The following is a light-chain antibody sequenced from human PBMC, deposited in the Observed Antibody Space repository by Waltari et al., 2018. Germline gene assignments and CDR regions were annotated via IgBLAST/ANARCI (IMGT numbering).Light chain of an antibody. V-gene: IGLV2-11*01. Sequence: SALTQPRPVSGSPGQSVTISCPGTTNDLGRYNYVPWYQQHPGKAPKLIILDVTKRPSGVPDRLSGSKSGNTASLTISGLRAEDEAEYYCCSYAGSYTWVFGGGTKLTVV. CDR2: DVT. J-gene: IGLJ3*02. CDR1: TNDLGRYNY. CDR3: CSYAGSYTWV.